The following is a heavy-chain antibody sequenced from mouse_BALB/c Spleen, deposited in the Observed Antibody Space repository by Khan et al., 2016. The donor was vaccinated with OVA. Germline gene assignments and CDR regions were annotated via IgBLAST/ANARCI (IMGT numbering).Heavy chain of an antibody. CDR3: ARVYGGDVDY. V-gene: IGHV3-2*02. Sequence: EVQLQESGPGLVKPSQSLSLTCTVTGYSITSDYAWNWIRQFPGNKLEWMGFISYSGNTNYNPSLKSRISITRDTSKNKFFLQLNSVTTEDTATYYCARVYGGDVDYWGQGTTLTVSS. D-gene: IGHD1-1*01. CDR1: GYSITSDYA. J-gene: IGHJ2*01. CDR2: ISYSGNT.